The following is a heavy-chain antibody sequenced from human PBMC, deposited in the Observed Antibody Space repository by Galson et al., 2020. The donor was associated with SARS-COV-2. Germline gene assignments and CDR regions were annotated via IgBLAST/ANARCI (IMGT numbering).Heavy chain of an antibody. CDR1: GYTFTTYG. D-gene: IGHD6-19*01. V-gene: IGHV1-18*01. CDR3: ATQDRGAVAAEYFHH. J-gene: IGHJ1*01. CDR2: ISAYNGNR. Sequence: GESLKISCGASGYTFTTYGISWVRQAPGQGLEWMGWISAYNGNRNYAQNFQGRVTMTTDTSTSTAYMELRNLRSDDTAFYYCATQDRGAVAAEYFHHWGQGTLVTVSS.